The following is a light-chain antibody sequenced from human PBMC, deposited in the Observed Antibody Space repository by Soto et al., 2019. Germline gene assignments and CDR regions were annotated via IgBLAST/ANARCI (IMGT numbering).Light chain of an antibody. CDR3: SSFTSSDTWV. CDR1: SSDVGGYNP. CDR2: EVG. J-gene: IGLJ3*02. V-gene: IGLV2-14*01. Sequence: QSALTQPASVSGSPGQSITISCTGTSSDVGGYNPVSWYQQYPCKAPKLFIYEVGYRPSGISDRFSGSKSGNTASLTITGLQTEDESDYYCSSFTSSDTWVFGGGTKVTVL.